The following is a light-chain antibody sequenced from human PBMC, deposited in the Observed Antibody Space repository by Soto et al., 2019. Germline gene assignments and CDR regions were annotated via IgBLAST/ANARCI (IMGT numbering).Light chain of an antibody. CDR2: GAS. Sequence: EIVMTQSPATLSVSPGDRVTLSCRASQSIGRSLAWYQQQPGQAPRLLIYGASTRATGTPVRFSGIGSGTEFTLTINSLQSEDFVVYYCHQYDDWPLTFGGGTKVEIK. CDR3: HQYDDWPLT. CDR1: QSIGRS. J-gene: IGKJ4*01. V-gene: IGKV3D-15*01.